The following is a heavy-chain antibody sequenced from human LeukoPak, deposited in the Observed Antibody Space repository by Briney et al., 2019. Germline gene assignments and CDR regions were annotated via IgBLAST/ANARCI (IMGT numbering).Heavy chain of an antibody. CDR2: ISSSSSYI. V-gene: IGHV3-21*01. Sequence: GGSLRLSCAASGFTFSSYSMNWVRQAPGKGLEWVSSISSSSSYIYYADSVKGRFTISRDNAKNSLYLQMNSLRAEDTAVYYCASGARDHYYGMDVWGQGTTVTVSS. D-gene: IGHD1-26*01. J-gene: IGHJ6*02. CDR3: ASGARDHYYGMDV. CDR1: GFTFSSYS.